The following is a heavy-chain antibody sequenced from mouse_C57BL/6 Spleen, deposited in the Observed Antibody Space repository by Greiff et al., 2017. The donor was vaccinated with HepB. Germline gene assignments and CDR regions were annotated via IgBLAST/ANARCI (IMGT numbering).Heavy chain of an antibody. CDR3: ARGAQAYYFDY. V-gene: IGHV1-80*01. CDR1: GYAFSSYW. Sequence: QVQLKESGAELVKPGASVKISCKASGYAFSSYWMNWVKQRPGKGLEWIGQIYPGDGDTNYNGKFKGKATLTADKSSSTAYMQLSSLTSEDSAVYFCARGAQAYYFDYWGQGTTLTVSS. D-gene: IGHD3-2*02. CDR2: IYPGDGDT. J-gene: IGHJ2*01.